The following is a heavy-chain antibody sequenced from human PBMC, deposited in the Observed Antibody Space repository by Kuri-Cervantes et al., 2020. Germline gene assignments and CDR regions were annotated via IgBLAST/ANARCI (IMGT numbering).Heavy chain of an antibody. V-gene: IGHV1-18*01. CDR2: ISAYNGNT. D-gene: IGHD2-8*02. CDR1: GYTFTSYG. CDR3: ARGGGVTRLSKDYGMDV. J-gene: IGHJ6*02. Sequence: ASVKVSCKASGYTFTSYGISWVRQAPGQGLEWMGWISAYNGNTNYAQKLQSRVTMTTDTSTSTAYMELRSLRSDDTAVYYCARGGGVTRLSKDYGMDVWGQGTTVTVSS.